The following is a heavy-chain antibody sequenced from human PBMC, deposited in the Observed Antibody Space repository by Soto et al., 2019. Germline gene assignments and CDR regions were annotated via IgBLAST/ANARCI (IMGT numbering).Heavy chain of an antibody. CDR1: GFTFSSYG. CDR3: AKEGYSSGWFWSEHYYYYGMDV. D-gene: IGHD6-19*01. J-gene: IGHJ6*02. V-gene: IGHV3-30*18. Sequence: PGGSLRLSCAASGFTFSSYGMHWVRQAPGKGLEWVAVISYDGSNKYYADSVKGRFTISRDNSKNTLYLQMNSLRAEDTAVYYCAKEGYSSGWFWSEHYYYYGMDVWGQGTTVTVSS. CDR2: ISYDGSNK.